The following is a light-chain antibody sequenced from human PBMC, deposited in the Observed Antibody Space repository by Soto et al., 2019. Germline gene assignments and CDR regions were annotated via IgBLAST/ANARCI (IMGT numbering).Light chain of an antibody. CDR2: AAS. Sequence: DIQMTQSPSTVSGSVGDRVTITCRATQDISTGLAWYQHKPGKAPKLLIYAASRLQGGVPSRFSGSGSGTDFTLTISTLQPEDFANYYCQQANSFPLTFGGGTKVDLK. CDR1: QDISTG. CDR3: QQANSFPLT. V-gene: IGKV1-12*01. J-gene: IGKJ4*01.